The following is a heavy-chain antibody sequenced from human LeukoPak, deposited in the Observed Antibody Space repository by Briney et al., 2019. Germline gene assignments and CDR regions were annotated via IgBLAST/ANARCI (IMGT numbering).Heavy chain of an antibody. CDR3: ARAGYSNSVDY. D-gene: IGHD4-11*01. J-gene: IGHJ4*02. CDR2: INHSGST. Sequence: SETLSLTCVVYGASFSGYSWSWIRQPPGRGLEWIGKINHSGSTNYNPSLKSRVIISLDTSKNQFSLKVRSVTAADTAVYYRARAGYSNSVDYWGQGTLVTVSS. V-gene: IGHV4-34*01. CDR1: GASFSGYS.